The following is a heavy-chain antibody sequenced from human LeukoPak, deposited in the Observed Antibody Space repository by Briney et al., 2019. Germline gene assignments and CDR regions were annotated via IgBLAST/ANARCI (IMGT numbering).Heavy chain of an antibody. J-gene: IGHJ6*02. Sequence: GGSLRLSCAASGLTFSVYSMSWIRQAPEKGLEWVSSISSTTYAYYADSVKGRFTISRDNSKNSLYLQMNSLTAEDTALYHCARDGSGWSRDVWGQGTTVTVSS. V-gene: IGHV3-21*01. D-gene: IGHD6-19*01. CDR3: ARDGSGWSRDV. CDR1: GLTFSVYS. CDR2: ISSTTYA.